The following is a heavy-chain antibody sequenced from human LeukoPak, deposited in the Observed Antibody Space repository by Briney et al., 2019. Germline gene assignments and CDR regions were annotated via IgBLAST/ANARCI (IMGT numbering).Heavy chain of an antibody. CDR2: INPSGGTK. Sequence: ASVKVSCKPSGYSFTNYYMHWVRQAPGQGLEWMGMINPSGGTKTYAKKFQGRVTMARDMSTSTGYMELSSLTSEDTAVYYCARTRGYYFDYWGQGTLVTVSS. J-gene: IGHJ4*02. V-gene: IGHV1-46*01. CDR1: GYSFTNYY. CDR3: ARTRGYYFDY.